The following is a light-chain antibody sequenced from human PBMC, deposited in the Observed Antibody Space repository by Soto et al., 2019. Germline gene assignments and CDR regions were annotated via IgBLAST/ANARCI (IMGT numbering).Light chain of an antibody. Sequence: QSALTQPPSASGSPGQSVTISCTGTTSDVGGYNYVSWYQQRPGTVSKLMIYEVTKRPSGVPDRFSGSKSGNTASLTVSGLQPEDEADYYCSSYAGSTRYVFGTGTKVTVL. V-gene: IGLV2-8*01. CDR2: EVT. CDR1: TSDVGGYNY. CDR3: SSYAGSTRYV. J-gene: IGLJ1*01.